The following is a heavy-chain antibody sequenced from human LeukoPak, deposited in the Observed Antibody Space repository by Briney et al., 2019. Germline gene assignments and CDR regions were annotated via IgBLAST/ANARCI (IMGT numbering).Heavy chain of an antibody. D-gene: IGHD6-19*01. CDR1: GFTFDDYA. J-gene: IGHJ5*02. CDR2: ISWNSGSI. Sequence: GGSLRLSCAASGFTFDDYAMHWVRQAPGKGLEWVSGISWNSGSIGYADSAKGRFTISRDNAKNSLYLQMNSLRAEDTALYYCAKDSSGWYVGGWFDPWGQGTLVTVPS. V-gene: IGHV3-9*01. CDR3: AKDSSGWYVGGWFDP.